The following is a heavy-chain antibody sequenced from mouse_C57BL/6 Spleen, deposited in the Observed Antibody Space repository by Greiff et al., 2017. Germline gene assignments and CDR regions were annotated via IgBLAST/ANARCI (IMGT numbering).Heavy chain of an antibody. J-gene: IGHJ3*01. CDR3: AVGSSYGFAN. D-gene: IGHD1-1*01. CDR1: GYTFTDYE. V-gene: IGHV1-15*01. Sequence: VKLMESGAELVRPGASVTLSCKASGYTFTDYEMHWVKQTPVHGLEWIGAIDPETGGTAYNEKFKGKAILTADKSSSTAYMELRSLTSEDSAVYYCAVGSSYGFANWGQETLVTVSA. CDR2: IDPETGGT.